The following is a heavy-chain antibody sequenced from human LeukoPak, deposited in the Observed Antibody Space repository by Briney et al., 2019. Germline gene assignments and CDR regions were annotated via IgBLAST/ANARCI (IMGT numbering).Heavy chain of an antibody. J-gene: IGHJ6*03. CDR1: GYTFTSYD. D-gene: IGHD3-3*01. Sequence: ASVKVSCKASGYTFTSYDINWVRQATGQGLEWMGWMNPNSGNTGYAQKFQGRVTMTRNTSISTAYMELSSLRSEDTAVYYCARQEKDFWSGYYTWCYYYYMDVWGKGTTVTVSS. V-gene: IGHV1-8*01. CDR3: ARQEKDFWSGYYTWCYYYYMDV. CDR2: MNPNSGNT.